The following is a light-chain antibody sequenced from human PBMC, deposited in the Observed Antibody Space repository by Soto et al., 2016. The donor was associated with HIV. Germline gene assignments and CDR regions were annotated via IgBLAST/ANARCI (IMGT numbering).Light chain of an antibody. Sequence: DIQLTQSPSFLSASVGDRVTITCRASQGISSYLAWYQQKPGKAPKLLLFAASRLESGVPSRFSGSGSGTDYTLTISSLQPEDSASYFCLQDYDRPYTFGQGTKLEIK. J-gene: IGKJ2*01. CDR3: LQDYDRPYT. CDR2: AAS. CDR1: QGISSY. V-gene: IGKV1-NL1*01.